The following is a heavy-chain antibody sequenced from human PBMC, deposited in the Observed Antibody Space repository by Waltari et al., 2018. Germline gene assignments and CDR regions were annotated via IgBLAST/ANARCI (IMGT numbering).Heavy chain of an antibody. Sequence: EVQLLESGGGLIQPGGSLRLSCQASGLTSFTHAINWVRQAPGKGLGWVASISVSDATYYADSVKGRFTVSRDYSDNTIHLQMDSLRAEDTAVYFCAKPFYNWDDPLHSWGQGAPVIVSS. CDR3: AKPFYNWDDPLHS. V-gene: IGHV3-23*01. J-gene: IGHJ1*01. D-gene: IGHD1-20*01. CDR2: ISVSDAT. CDR1: GLTSFTHA.